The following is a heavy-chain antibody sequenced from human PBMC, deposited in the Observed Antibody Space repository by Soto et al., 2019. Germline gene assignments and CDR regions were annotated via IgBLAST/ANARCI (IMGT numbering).Heavy chain of an antibody. D-gene: IGHD2-21*02. J-gene: IGHJ5*02. CDR3: ARNRAVVTPLDWFDP. CDR2: IYYSGST. Sequence: SETLSLTCTVSGGSISSYYWSWIRQPPGKGLEWIGYIYYSGSTNYNPSLKSRVTISVDTSKNQFSLKLSSVTAADTAVYYCARNRAVVTPLDWFDPWGQGTLVTVSS. CDR1: GGSISSYY. V-gene: IGHV4-59*08.